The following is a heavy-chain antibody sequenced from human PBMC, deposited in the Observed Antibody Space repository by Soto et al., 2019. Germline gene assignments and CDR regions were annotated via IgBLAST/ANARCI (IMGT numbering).Heavy chain of an antibody. Sequence: PSETLSLTCAVYGGSFSGYYWSWIRQPPGKGLEWIGEINHSGSTNYNPSLKSRVTISVDTSKNQFSLKLSSVTAADTAVYYCARSSGGIAARRPFDYWGQGTLDTVSS. CDR1: GGSFSGYY. D-gene: IGHD6-6*01. J-gene: IGHJ4*02. V-gene: IGHV4-34*01. CDR3: ARSSGGIAARRPFDY. CDR2: INHSGST.